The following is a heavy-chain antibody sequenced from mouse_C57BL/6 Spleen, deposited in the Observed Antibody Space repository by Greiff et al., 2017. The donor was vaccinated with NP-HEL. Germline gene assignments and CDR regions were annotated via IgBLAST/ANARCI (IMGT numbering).Heavy chain of an antibody. Sequence: VQLQQSGPELVKPGASVKISCKASGYTFTDYYMNWVKQSHGKSLEWIGDINPNNGGTSYNQKFKGKATLTVDKSSSTAYMELRSLTSEDSAFYYCARKAYYYGSSYVEGYYFDYWGQGTTLTVSS. J-gene: IGHJ2*01. V-gene: IGHV1-26*01. D-gene: IGHD1-1*01. CDR2: INPNNGGT. CDR1: GYTFTDYY. CDR3: ARKAYYYGSSYVEGYYFDY.